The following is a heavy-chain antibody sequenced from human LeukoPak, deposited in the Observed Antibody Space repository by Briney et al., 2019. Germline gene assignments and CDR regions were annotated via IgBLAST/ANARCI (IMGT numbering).Heavy chain of an antibody. J-gene: IGHJ4*02. Sequence: GSLRLSCAASGFTFSSYAMSWVRQAPGKGLEWVSAISGSGGSTYYADSVKGRFTISRGNAKTSLYLQMNSLRAEDTAVYYCARDLSGVAGYTYGRGIDYWGQGTLVTVSS. CDR3: ARDLSGVAGYTYGRGIDY. D-gene: IGHD5-18*01. V-gene: IGHV3-23*01. CDR1: GFTFSSYA. CDR2: ISGSGGST.